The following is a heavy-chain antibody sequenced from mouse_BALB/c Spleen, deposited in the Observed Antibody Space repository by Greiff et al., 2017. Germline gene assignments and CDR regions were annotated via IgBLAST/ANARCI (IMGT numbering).Heavy chain of an antibody. CDR1: GFTFSSYA. J-gene: IGHJ2*01. V-gene: IGHV5-9-4*01. CDR3: ARDEDYAFDY. D-gene: IGHD1-1*01. Sequence: EVQLVESGGGLVKPGGSLKLSCAASGFTFSSYAMSWVRQSPEKRLEWVAEISSGGSYTYYPDTVTGRFTISRDNAKNTLYLEMSSLRSEDTAMYYCARDEDYAFDYWGQGTTLTVSS. CDR2: ISSGGSYT.